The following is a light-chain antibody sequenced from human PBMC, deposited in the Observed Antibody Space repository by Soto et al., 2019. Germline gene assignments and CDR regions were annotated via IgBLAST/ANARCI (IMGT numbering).Light chain of an antibody. V-gene: IGKV3-11*01. Sequence: EIVLTQSPATLSLSPGERATLSCRASQSVSSYLAWYQQKPGQAPRLLIYDASNRATGIPARFSGSGSGTDFTLTISRLDPDDFAVYYCQQRSDWPSTFGGGTKLQIK. CDR3: QQRSDWPST. CDR1: QSVSSY. CDR2: DAS. J-gene: IGKJ4*01.